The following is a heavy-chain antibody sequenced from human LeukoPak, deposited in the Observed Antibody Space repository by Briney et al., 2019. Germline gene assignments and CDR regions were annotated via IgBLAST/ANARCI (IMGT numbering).Heavy chain of an antibody. D-gene: IGHD2-15*01. Sequence: SETLSLTCTVSGGSISSGSYYWSWIRQPPGKGLEWIGYIYYSGSTNYNPSLKSRVTISVDTSKNQFSLKLSSVTAADTAVYYCARTYCSGGSCYLAGRNLGRYYFDYWGQGTLVTVSS. J-gene: IGHJ4*02. CDR3: ARTYCSGGSCYLAGRNLGRYYFDY. CDR2: IYYSGST. V-gene: IGHV4-61*01. CDR1: GGSISSGSYY.